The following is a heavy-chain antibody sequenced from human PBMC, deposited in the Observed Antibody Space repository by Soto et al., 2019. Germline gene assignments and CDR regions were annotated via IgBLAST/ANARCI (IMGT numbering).Heavy chain of an antibody. CDR2: INSGGSST. CDR1: GFTFSNYW. V-gene: IGHV3-74*01. D-gene: IGHD2-15*01. J-gene: IGHJ4*02. Sequence: VHLVESGGGLVQPGGSLRLSCAASGFTFSNYWMHWVSQAPGKGLVWVSRINSGGSSTSYADSVKGRFTISRDNAKNTLYVQMNSLRVEDTAVYYCARAVDRCYEPDDWGQGTLVTVSS. CDR3: ARAVDRCYEPDD.